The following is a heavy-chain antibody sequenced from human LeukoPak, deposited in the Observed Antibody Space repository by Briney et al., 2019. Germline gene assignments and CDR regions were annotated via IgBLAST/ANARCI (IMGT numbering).Heavy chain of an antibody. V-gene: IGHV3-53*01. J-gene: IGHJ4*02. CDR2: IYSGGST. D-gene: IGHD3-22*01. CDR1: GFTVSSNY. Sequence: GGSLRLSCAASGFTVSSNYMSWVRQAPGKGLEWVSVIYSGGSTYYADSVKGRFTISRDNSKNTLYLQMNSLRAEDTAVCYCTRYYYDGSATGYFDYWGQGTLVTVSS. CDR3: TRYYYDGSATGYFDY.